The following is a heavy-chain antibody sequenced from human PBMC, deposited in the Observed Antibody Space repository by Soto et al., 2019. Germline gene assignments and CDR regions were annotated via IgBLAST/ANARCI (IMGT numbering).Heavy chain of an antibody. J-gene: IGHJ4*02. CDR3: ARDRRYSYGFEFDY. CDR2: IYYSGST. V-gene: IGHV4-30-4*01. CDR1: GGSISSGDYY. Sequence: SETLSLTCTVSGGSISSGDYYWSWIRQPPGKGLEWIGYIYYSGSTYYNPSLKSRVTISVDTSKNQFSLKLSSVTAADTAVYYCARDRRYSYGFEFDYWGQGTLVTVSS. D-gene: IGHD5-18*01.